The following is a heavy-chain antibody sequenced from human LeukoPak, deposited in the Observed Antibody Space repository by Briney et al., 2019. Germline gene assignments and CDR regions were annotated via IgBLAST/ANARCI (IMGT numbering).Heavy chain of an antibody. J-gene: IGHJ4*02. CDR3: AKDTDFDY. CDR1: GFTFSSYG. V-gene: IGHV3-30*18. Sequence: GGSLRLSCAASGFTFSSYGMHWVRQAPGKGLEWVAVISYDGSNKYYADSVKGRFTISRDNSKNTLYLQMNSLRAEDTAVYYCAKDTDFDYWGQGTLVTVSS. D-gene: IGHD2-8*02. CDR2: ISYDGSNK.